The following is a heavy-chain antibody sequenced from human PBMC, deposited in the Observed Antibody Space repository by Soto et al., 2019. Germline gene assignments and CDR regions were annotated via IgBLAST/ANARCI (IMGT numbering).Heavy chain of an antibody. CDR1: GGSISSNY. V-gene: IGHV4-59*01. CDR3: ARYRREAVAGYTLDN. Sequence: SETLSLTCTVSGGSISSNYWTWIRQPPGKGLEWIGYVYNSGSTNYNPSLKSRVTISEDTSKSQFSLKVNSMTAADTSVYYCARYRREAVAGYTLDNWGQGILVTVSS. D-gene: IGHD6-13*01. J-gene: IGHJ4*02. CDR2: VYNSGST.